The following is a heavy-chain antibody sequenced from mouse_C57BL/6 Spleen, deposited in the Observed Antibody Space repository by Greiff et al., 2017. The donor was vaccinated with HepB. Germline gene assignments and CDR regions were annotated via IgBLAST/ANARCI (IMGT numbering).Heavy chain of an antibody. V-gene: IGHV5-4*01. D-gene: IGHD6-1*01. Sequence: EVKLQESGGGLVKPGGSLKLSCAASGFTFSSYAMSWVRQTPEKRLEWVATISDGGSYTYYPDNVKGRFTISRDNAKNNLYLQMSHLKSEDTAMYYCARDLGGLFAYWGQGTLVTVSA. CDR1: GFTFSSYA. J-gene: IGHJ3*01. CDR3: ARDLGGLFAY. CDR2: ISDGGSYT.